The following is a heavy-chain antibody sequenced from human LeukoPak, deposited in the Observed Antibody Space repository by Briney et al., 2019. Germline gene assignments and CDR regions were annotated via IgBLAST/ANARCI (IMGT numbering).Heavy chain of an antibody. CDR1: GFTFSSYA. CDR3: AKGYDSSGYPPFDY. J-gene: IGHJ4*02. CDR2: ISGSGGST. D-gene: IGHD3-22*01. Sequence: GGSLRLSCAASGFTFSSYAMSWVRQAPGKGLEWVSAISGSGGSTYYADSVKGRFTISRDNSKNTLYLQMNSLRAEDTAVYYRAKGYDSSGYPPFDYWGQGTLVTVSS. V-gene: IGHV3-23*01.